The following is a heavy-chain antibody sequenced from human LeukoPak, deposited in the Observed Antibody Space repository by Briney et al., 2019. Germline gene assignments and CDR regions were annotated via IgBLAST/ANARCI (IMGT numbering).Heavy chain of an antibody. CDR2: IYRGDSDT. D-gene: IGHD3-16*01. V-gene: IGHV5-51*01. CDR1: GYSFTSYW. Sequence: GESLKISCKGSGYSFTSYWIGWVRQMPGKGLEWMGIIYRGDSDTRYSPSFQGQVTISADKSISTAYLQWSSLKASDTAMYYCARPKSYYDYVWGSPGPFDYWGQGTLVTVSS. CDR3: ARPKSYYDYVWGSPGPFDY. J-gene: IGHJ4*02.